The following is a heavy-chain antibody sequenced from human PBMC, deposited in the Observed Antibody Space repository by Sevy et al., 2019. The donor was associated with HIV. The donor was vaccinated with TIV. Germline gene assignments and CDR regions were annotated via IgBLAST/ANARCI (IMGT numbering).Heavy chain of an antibody. CDR3: AMNSDSSRALDI. Sequence: GGSLRLSCAASGFSLNTYWMTWVRQAPGKGLEGVANIKQDGSGKYYVDSVKGRFTISRDNAKNSLYLEMNSLSAEDTAVYYCAMNSDSSRALDIWGQGTMVTVSS. V-gene: IGHV3-7*01. CDR2: IKQDGSGK. D-gene: IGHD1-26*01. J-gene: IGHJ3*02. CDR1: GFSLNTYW.